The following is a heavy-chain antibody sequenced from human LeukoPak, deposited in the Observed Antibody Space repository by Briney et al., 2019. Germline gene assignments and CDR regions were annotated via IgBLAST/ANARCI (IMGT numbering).Heavy chain of an antibody. D-gene: IGHD4-11*01. V-gene: IGHV4-59*01. Sequence: SETLSLTCTVSDDSITMYYWTWIRQPPGKGLEWIGYVDHTGSTRFNPSLNGRVSISRDTSNNFFSLRLRSVTAADTAVYFCARGRVSSSTWYSTYYYFFYTDFWGKGTTVTVSS. CDR2: VDHTGST. CDR1: DDSITMYY. J-gene: IGHJ6*03. CDR3: ARGRVSSSTWYSTYYYFFYTDF.